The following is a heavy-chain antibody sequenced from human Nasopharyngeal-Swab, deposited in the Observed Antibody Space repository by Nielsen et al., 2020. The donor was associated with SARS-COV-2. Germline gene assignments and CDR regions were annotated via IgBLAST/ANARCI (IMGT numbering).Heavy chain of an antibody. D-gene: IGHD3-9*01. CDR1: RFTFSFFS. J-gene: IGHJ3*02. CDR3: ARTGFSSTWRNAYDI. Sequence: GSLRLSCAASRFTFSFFSMNWVRQAPGKGLEWVASISSSGDYMYYADSVKGRFTISRGNSKNSLYLQMNNLRAEDTAVYYCARTGFSSTWRNAYDIWGQGTMVTVSS. CDR2: ISSSGDYM. V-gene: IGHV3-21*01.